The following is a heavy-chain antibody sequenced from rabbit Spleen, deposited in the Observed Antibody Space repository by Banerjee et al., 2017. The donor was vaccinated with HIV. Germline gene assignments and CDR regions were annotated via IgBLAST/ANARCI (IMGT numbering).Heavy chain of an antibody. CDR3: ARDTGSSFSSYGMDL. Sequence: QQLVESGGGLVKPGASLTLTCTASGVSFTSNYYMCWVRQAPGKGLEWIACIDTGSSGFTYFASWAKGRFTISKTSSTTVTLQVTSLTAADTATYFCARDTGSSFSSYGMDLWGPGTLVTVS. CDR1: GVSFTSNYY. V-gene: IGHV1S40*01. D-gene: IGHD8-1*01. CDR2: IDTGSSGFT. J-gene: IGHJ6*01.